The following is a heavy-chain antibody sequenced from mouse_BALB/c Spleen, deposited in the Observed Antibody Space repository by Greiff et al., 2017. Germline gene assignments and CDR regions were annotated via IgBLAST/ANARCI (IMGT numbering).Heavy chain of an antibody. V-gene: IGHV5-6-3*01. Sequence: EVNLVESGGGLVQPGGSLKLSCAASGFTFSSYGMSWVRQTPDKRLELVATINSNGGSTYYPDSVKGRFTISRDNAKNTLYLQMSSLKSEDTAMYYCARDPYYGNYGDYWGQGTTLTVSS. J-gene: IGHJ2*01. CDR1: GFTFSSYG. D-gene: IGHD2-10*01. CDR3: ARDPYYGNYGDY. CDR2: INSNGGST.